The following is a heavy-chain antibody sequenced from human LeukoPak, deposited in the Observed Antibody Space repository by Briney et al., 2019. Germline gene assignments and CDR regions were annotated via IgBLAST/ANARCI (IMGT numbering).Heavy chain of an antibody. CDR1: GGSISSYY. D-gene: IGHD6-19*01. CDR3: ARFSSSGWWFDY. Sequence: SETLSLTCTVSGGSISSYYWSWIRQPPGKGQEWIGYIYYSGSTNYNPSLKSRVTISVDTSKNQFSLKLSSVTAADTAVYYCARFSSSGWWFDYWGQGTLVTVSS. V-gene: IGHV4-59*01. CDR2: IYYSGST. J-gene: IGHJ4*02.